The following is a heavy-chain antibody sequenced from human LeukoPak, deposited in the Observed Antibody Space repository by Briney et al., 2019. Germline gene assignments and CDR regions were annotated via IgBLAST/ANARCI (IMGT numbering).Heavy chain of an antibody. CDR2: MNPNSGNT. J-gene: IGHJ6*03. CDR3: ARGQDYSNYFSYYYYMDV. D-gene: IGHD4-11*01. CDR1: GGTFCSYA. V-gene: IGHV1-8*02. Sequence: ASVKVSCKASGGTFCSYAISWVRQATGRGLEWMGWMNPNSGNTGYAQKFQGRVTMTRNISISTAYMELSSLRSEDTAVYYCARGQDYSNYFSYYYYMDVWGKGTTVTVSS.